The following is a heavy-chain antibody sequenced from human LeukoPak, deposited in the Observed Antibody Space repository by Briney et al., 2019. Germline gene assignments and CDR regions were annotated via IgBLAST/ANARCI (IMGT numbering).Heavy chain of an antibody. CDR3: AKDSSSWYWYCYYMDV. Sequence: GGSLRLSCAASGFTFSSYGMHWVRQAPGKGLEWVAVIWYDGSNKYYADSVKGRFTISRDNSKNTLYLQMNSLRAEDTAVYYCAKDSSSWYWYCYYMDVWGKGTTVTVSS. CDR2: IWYDGSNK. CDR1: GFTFSSYG. J-gene: IGHJ6*03. D-gene: IGHD6-13*01. V-gene: IGHV3-33*06.